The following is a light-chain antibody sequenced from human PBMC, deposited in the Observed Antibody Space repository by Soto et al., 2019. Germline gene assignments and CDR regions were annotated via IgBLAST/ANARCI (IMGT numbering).Light chain of an antibody. CDR2: LAS. J-gene: IGKJ1*01. CDR1: EAILNNR. V-gene: IGKV3-20*01. Sequence: DIVLTQSPGTLSLSPGERATLSCRTVEAILNNRLAWCQQKPGQPPRLLIDLASNRAAGVPDRFSGSGSRTDFTLTISRLDPEDFAVYYCQHFGTPPWTFGQGTKVEI. CDR3: QHFGTPPWT.